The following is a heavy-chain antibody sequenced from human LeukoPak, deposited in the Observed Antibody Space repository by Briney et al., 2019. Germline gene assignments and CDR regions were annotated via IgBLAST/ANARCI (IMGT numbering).Heavy chain of an antibody. Sequence: GGSLRLSCAASGVSFDDYAMGWGRHAPGKGLEWVSLISCDGGSTYYADSVKGRFIISRDNRKNSLSLQMNSLRADHTGLYYCAKDISYDSSGPRVTAYWGQGTLVTVS. CDR2: ISCDGGST. CDR1: GVSFDDYA. V-gene: IGHV3-43D*03. CDR3: AKDISYDSSGPRVTAY. J-gene: IGHJ4*02. D-gene: IGHD3-22*01.